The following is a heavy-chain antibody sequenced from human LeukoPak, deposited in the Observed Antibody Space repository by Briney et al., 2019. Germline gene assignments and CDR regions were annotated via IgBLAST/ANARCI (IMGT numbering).Heavy chain of an antibody. CDR3: AKGMFGSGWYGDDY. D-gene: IGHD6-19*01. CDR1: RFTFSSYA. CDR2: ISGSGGST. J-gene: IGHJ4*02. V-gene: IGHV3-23*01. Sequence: QPGGSLRLSCAASRFTFSSYAMSWVRQAPGKGLEWVSAISGSGGSTYYADSVKGRFTISRDNSKNTLHLQMNSMRAEDTAVYYCAKGMFGSGWYGDDYWGQGTLVTVSS.